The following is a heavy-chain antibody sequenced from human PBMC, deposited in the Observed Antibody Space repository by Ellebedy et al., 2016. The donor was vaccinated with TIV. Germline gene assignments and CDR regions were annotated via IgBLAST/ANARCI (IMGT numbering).Heavy chain of an antibody. J-gene: IGHJ5*02. D-gene: IGHD2-2*01. CDR2: FYYSGTT. CDR3: AAGWVTAAPLQP. Sequence: MPSETLSLTCTVSGGSISRGSYSLGWIRQPPGKGLEWTGRFYYSGTTYYEPSLNSRATISVDTAKNQFSLKLSSVTDADTAVYYCAAGWVTAAPLQPWGQGTLVTVSS. CDR1: GGSISRGSYS. V-gene: IGHV4-39*07.